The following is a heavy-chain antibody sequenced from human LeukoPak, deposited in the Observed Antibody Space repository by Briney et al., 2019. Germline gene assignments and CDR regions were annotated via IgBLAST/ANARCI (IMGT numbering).Heavy chain of an antibody. CDR1: GGSISSGGYY. D-gene: IGHD2-21*02. CDR3: AREVVVTASLDY. CDR2: IYYSGST. V-gene: IGHV4-31*03. Sequence: SETLSLTCTVSGGSISSGGYYWSWIRQHPGKGLEWIGYIYYSGSTYYNPSLKSRVTISVDTSRNQFSLKLTSVTAADTAVYYCAREVVVTASLDYWGQGTLVTVSS. J-gene: IGHJ4*02.